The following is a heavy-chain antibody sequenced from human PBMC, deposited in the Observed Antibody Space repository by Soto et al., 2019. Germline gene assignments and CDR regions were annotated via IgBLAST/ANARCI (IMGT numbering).Heavy chain of an antibody. D-gene: IGHD3-16*02. V-gene: IGHV3-23*01. Sequence: GGPLRLPYAASGFTFGTYAMSWVRQAPGRGPEWCSAISASGGSTYYADSVKGRFTISRDNSKNTRNLQMNSLRVGDTAVYYCARDERHTCVWRNWFDPWGLGTLVTVSS. J-gene: IGHJ5*02. CDR3: ARDERHTCVWRNWFDP. CDR1: GFTFGTYA. CDR2: ISASGGST.